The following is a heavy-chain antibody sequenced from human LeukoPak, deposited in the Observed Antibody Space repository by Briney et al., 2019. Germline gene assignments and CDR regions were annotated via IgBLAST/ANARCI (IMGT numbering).Heavy chain of an antibody. V-gene: IGHV3-23*01. CDR3: AKGRADAYTFDY. D-gene: IGHD3-16*01. Sequence: GGSLRLSCVVSGFTVSTNYMTWVRQAPGKGLEWVSGIRVNGGSTYYADSVKGRFTISRDNSKNTLYLQMNSLRVDDTAVYYCAKGRADAYTFDYWGQGTLVTISS. CDR2: IRVNGGST. CDR1: GFTVSTNY. J-gene: IGHJ4*02.